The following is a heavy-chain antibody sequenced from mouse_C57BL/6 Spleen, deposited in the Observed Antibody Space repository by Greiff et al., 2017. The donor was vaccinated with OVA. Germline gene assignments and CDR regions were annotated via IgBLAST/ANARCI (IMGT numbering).Heavy chain of an antibody. CDR1: GYSITSGYY. CDR3: AREGFDY. CDR2: ISYDGSN. J-gene: IGHJ2*01. Sequence: EVQLVESGPGLVKPSQSLSLTCSVTGYSITSGYYWNWIRQFPGNKLEWMGYISYDGSNNYNPSLKNRISITRDTSKNQFFLKLNSVTTEDTATYYCAREGFDYWGQGTTRTVSS. V-gene: IGHV3-6*01.